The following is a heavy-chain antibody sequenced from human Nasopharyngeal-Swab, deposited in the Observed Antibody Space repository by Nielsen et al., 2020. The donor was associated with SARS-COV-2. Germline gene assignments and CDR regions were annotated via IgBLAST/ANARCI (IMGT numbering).Heavy chain of an antibody. D-gene: IGHD5-24*01. CDR1: GYSFSAYY. V-gene: IGHV1-2*06. Sequence: ASVKVSCKASGYSFSAYYIHWVRQAPGQGLEWMGRINPNSGGTDYAQKFQGRVTMTRDTSIRTAYMDLSSLRSEDTAVYYCARVEMATMGGQLAYYFDYWGQGTLVTVSS. CDR3: ARVEMATMGGQLAYYFDY. J-gene: IGHJ4*02. CDR2: INPNSGGT.